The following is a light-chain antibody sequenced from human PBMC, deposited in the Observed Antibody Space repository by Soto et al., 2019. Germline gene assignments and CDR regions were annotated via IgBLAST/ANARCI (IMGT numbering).Light chain of an antibody. CDR3: QQYDSYWT. V-gene: IGKV1-5*03. CDR2: RAS. J-gene: IGKJ1*01. CDR1: QSISGW. Sequence: DIQMTQSPSPLSASLGDRVTITCRASQSISGWLAWYQQKPGKAPKLLIYRASSLESGVPSRFSGSGSGTEFTLTISSLQPDDCATYYCQQYDSYWTFGQGTKVEIK.